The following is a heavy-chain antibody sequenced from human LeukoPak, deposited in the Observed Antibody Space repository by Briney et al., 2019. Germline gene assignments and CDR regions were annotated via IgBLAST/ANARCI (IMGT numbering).Heavy chain of an antibody. J-gene: IGHJ4*02. CDR2: INPSGGST. CDR1: GGTFSNYA. CDR3: AREASY. V-gene: IGHV1-46*01. Sequence: ASVKVSCKASGGTFSNYAISWVRQAPGQGLEWMGIINPSGGSTSYAQKFQGRVTMTRDTSTSTVYMELSSLRSEDTAVYYCAREASYWGQGTLVTVSS.